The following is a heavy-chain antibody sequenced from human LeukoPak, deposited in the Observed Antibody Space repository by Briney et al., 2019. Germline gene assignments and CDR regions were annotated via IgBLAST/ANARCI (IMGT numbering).Heavy chain of an antibody. CDR2: ISYDGSNK. V-gene: IGHV3-30-3*01. D-gene: IGHD5-18*01. CDR3: AREKDTAMAFDY. CDR1: GFTFSSYA. Sequence: GGSLRLSCAASGFTFSSYAMHWVRQAPGKGLEWVAVISYDGSNKYYADSVKGRFTISRDNSKNTLYLQMNSLRAEDTAVYYCAREKDTAMAFDYWGQGTLVIVSS. J-gene: IGHJ4*02.